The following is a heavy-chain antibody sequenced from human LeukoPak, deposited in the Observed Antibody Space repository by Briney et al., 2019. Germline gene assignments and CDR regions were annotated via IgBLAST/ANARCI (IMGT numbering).Heavy chain of an antibody. D-gene: IGHD1-1*01. Sequence: GGSLRLSCVGSGYIFSTYWMNWVRQAPGKGLEWVGRIKSKTDGGTTDYAAPVKGRFTISRDDSKNTLYLQMNSLKTEDTAVYYCTTDPDWNDENWFDPWGQGTLVTVSS. CDR1: GYIFSTYW. J-gene: IGHJ5*02. CDR2: IKSKTDGGTT. CDR3: TTDPDWNDENWFDP. V-gene: IGHV3-15*07.